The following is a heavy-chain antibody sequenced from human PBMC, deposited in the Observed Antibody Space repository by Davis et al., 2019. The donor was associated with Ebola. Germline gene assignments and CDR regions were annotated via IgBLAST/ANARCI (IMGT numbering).Heavy chain of an antibody. CDR1: GFTFRSYW. D-gene: IGHD6-13*01. V-gene: IGHV3-7*01. J-gene: IGHJ4*02. CDR3: ARGGGTSSWYGY. CDR2: IKQDGSEK. Sequence: PGGSLRLSCAASGFTFRSYWMSWVRQAPGKGLEWVANIKQDGSEKYYVDSVKGRFTVSRDNAKNSLYLQMNSLRAEDTAVYYCARGGGTSSWYGYWGQGTLVTVSS.